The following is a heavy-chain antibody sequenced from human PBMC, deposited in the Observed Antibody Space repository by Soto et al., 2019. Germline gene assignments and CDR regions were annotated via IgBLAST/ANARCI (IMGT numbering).Heavy chain of an antibody. CDR3: ARRYGYSFDY. V-gene: IGHV4-59*08. CDR1: GGSISSYY. CDR2: IYYSGST. J-gene: IGHJ4*02. Sequence: SETLSLTCTVSGGSISSYYWSWIRQPPGKGLEWIGYIYYSGSTNYNPSLKSRVTISVDTSKNQFSLKPSSVTAADTAVYYCARRYGYSFDYWGQGTLVTSPQ. D-gene: IGHD1-1*01.